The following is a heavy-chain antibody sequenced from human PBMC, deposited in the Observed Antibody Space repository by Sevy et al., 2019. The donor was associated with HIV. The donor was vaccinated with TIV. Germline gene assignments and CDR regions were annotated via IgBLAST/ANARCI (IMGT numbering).Heavy chain of an antibody. J-gene: IGHJ1*01. D-gene: IGHD2-15*01. CDR2: VKSKTDGGTT. Sequence: GGSLRLSCAASGFTFSNAWMSWVRQAPGKGLEWVGHVKSKTDGGTTDYPAAVRGRFTISRDYSKNTLHLQMNSLKTEDTAVNYNITGWSLFPHWGQGTLVTASS. CDR1: GFTFSNAW. CDR3: ITGWSLFPH. V-gene: IGHV3-15*01.